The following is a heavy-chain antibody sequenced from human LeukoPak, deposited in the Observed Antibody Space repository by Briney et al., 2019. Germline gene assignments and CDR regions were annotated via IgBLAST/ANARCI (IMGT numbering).Heavy chain of an antibody. V-gene: IGHV4-4*02. CDR3: ARRDGYTPHSGYFDY. CDR2: IYHSGST. J-gene: IGHJ4*02. D-gene: IGHD5-24*01. Sequence: SGTLSLTCTVSGGSISSSNWWSWVRQPPGKGLEWIGEIYHSGSTNYNPSLKSRVTISVDTSKNQFSLKLSSVTAADTAVYYCARRDGYTPHSGYFDYWGQGTLVTVSS. CDR1: GGSISSSNW.